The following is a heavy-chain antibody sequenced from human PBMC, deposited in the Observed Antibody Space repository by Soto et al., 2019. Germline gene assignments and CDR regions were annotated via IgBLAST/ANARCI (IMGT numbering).Heavy chain of an antibody. V-gene: IGHV3-23*01. D-gene: IGHD3-3*01. J-gene: IGHJ5*02. CDR3: AKDPSYYDFWSGHGGWFDP. CDR1: GFAFSSYA. Sequence: EVQLLESGGGLVQPGGSLRLSCAASGFAFSSYAMSWVRQAPGKGLEWVSSISGSAESTYYADSVKGRFTISRDSSKNNMYLQLKSLRAEDTALYYCAKDPSYYDFWSGHGGWFDPWGQGTLVTVSS. CDR2: ISGSAEST.